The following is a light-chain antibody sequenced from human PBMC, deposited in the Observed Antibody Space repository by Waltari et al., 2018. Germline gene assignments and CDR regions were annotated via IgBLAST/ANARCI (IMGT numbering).Light chain of an antibody. CDR2: TAS. J-gene: IGKJ1*01. CDR3: LQDYSYPRT. V-gene: IGKV1-6*01. CDR1: QGIRND. Sequence: AIQMTQSPSSLSASVGDRVTITCRASQGIRNDLGWYQQKPGDAPKLLIYTASTLQSGVPSRFSGSGSVTDFTLTITSLQPEDVATYFCLQDYSYPRTFGQGTKVEIK.